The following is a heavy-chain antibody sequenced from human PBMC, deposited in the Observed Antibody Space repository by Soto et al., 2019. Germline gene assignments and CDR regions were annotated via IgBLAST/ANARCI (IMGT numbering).Heavy chain of an antibody. D-gene: IGHD3-10*01. V-gene: IGHV4-34*01. CDR2: INHSGST. CDR1: GGSFSGCY. CDR3: ARDRGHIYGMDV. Sequence: SETLSLTCSVYGGSFSGCYWSWIRQPPGKGLEWIGEINHSGSTNYNPSLKSRVTISVDTSKNQFSLKLSSVTAADTAVYYCARDRGHIYGMDVWGQWTTVTVS. J-gene: IGHJ6*02.